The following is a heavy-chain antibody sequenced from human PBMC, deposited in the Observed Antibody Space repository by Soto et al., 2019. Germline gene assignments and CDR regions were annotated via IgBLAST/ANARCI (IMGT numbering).Heavy chain of an antibody. CDR3: ARAPILVGETTYENYFDY. V-gene: IGHV1-69*13. CDR1: RGTFSNFV. CDR2: NIPIFGTA. Sequence: SVKVSFKASRGTFSNFVISWVRQAPGQGLEWRGGNIPIFGTANYAQKFQGRVTIIADESTGTTYMELTSLRSEDTAVYYCARAPILVGETTYENYFDYWGQGTLVTVSS. J-gene: IGHJ4*02. D-gene: IGHD3-3*01.